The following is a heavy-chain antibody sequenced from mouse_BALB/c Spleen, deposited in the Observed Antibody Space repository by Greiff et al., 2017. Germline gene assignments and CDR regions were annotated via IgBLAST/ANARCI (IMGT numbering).Heavy chain of an antibody. CDR1: GYTFTSYY. D-gene: IGHD2-4*01. CDR3: ARSGAMITTFAY. Sequence: QVQLQQSGPELVKPGASVRISCKASGYTFTSYYIHWVKQRPGQGLEWIGWIYPGNVNTKYNEKFKGKATLTADKSSSTAYMQLSSLTSEDSAVYFCARSGAMITTFAYWGQGTLVTVSA. J-gene: IGHJ3*01. CDR2: IYPGNVNT. V-gene: IGHV1S56*01.